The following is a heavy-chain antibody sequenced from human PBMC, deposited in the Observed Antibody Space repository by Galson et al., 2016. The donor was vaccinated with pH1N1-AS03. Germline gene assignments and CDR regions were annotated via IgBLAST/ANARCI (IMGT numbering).Heavy chain of an antibody. CDR2: IIPIFGTR. D-gene: IGHD3-16*01. CDR1: GGTFGSYA. V-gene: IGHV1-69*13. Sequence: SVKVSCKASGGTFGSYAVSWVRQAPGQGLEWMGGIIPIFGTRHYAQRFQGRVTITADESTTTASMELSSLSFEDTAMYYCGRDVSGSYGLDYWGQGTQVTVSS. J-gene: IGHJ4*02. CDR3: GRDVSGSYGLDY.